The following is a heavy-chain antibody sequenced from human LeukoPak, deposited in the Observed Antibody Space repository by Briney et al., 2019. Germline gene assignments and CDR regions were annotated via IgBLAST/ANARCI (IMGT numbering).Heavy chain of an antibody. CDR3: ARDRRGYSGYDGGIDY. D-gene: IGHD5-12*01. CDR2: ISYDGSNK. Sequence: PGRSLRLSCAASGFTLSSYAMHWVRQAPGKGLEWVAVISYDGSNKYYADSVKGRFTISRDNSKNTLYLQMDSLRAEDTAVYYCARDRRGYSGYDGGIDYWGQGTLVTVSS. J-gene: IGHJ4*02. CDR1: GFTLSSYA. V-gene: IGHV3-30-3*01.